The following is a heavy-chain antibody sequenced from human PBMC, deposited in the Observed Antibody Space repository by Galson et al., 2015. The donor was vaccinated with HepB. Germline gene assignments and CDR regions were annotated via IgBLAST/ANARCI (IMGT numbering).Heavy chain of an antibody. CDR1: GGTFSSYT. CDR2: IIPILGIA. D-gene: IGHD3-10*01. Sequence: SVKVSCKASGGTFSSYTISWVRQAPGQGLEWMGRIIPILGIANYAQKFQGRVTMTRDTSTSTVYMELSSLRSEDTAVYYCARALFMVRGVIGYWGQGTLVTVSS. CDR3: ARALFMVRGVIGY. V-gene: IGHV1-69*02. J-gene: IGHJ4*02.